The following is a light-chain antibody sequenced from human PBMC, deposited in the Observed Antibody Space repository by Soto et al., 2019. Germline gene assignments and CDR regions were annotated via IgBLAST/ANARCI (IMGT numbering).Light chain of an antibody. CDR1: SSDVGGYNY. CDR3: SSYAASDSFVV. Sequence: QSVLTQPPSASGSPGPSVTISCTGTSSDVGGYNYVSWYQHHPDKAPKLIIYEVYKRPSGVPDRFSGSKSGNTASLTVSGLQAEDEAEYYCSSYAASDSFVVFGGGTKLTVL. V-gene: IGLV2-8*01. CDR2: EVY. J-gene: IGLJ2*01.